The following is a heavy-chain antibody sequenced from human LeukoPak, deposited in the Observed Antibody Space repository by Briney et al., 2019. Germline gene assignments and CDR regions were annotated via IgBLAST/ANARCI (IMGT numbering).Heavy chain of an antibody. V-gene: IGHV1-24*01. CDR1: GYTLTELS. CDR2: FDPEDGET. D-gene: IGHD3-10*01. Sequence: ASVKVSCKVSGYTLTELSMHWVRQAPGKGLERMGGFDPEDGETIYAQKFQGRVTMTEDTSTDTAYMELSSLRSEDTAVYYCATDRMVRGVMDAFDIWGQGTMVTVSS. J-gene: IGHJ3*02. CDR3: ATDRMVRGVMDAFDI.